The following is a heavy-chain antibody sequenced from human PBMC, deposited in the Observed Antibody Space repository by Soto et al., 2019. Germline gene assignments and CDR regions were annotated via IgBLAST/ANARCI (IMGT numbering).Heavy chain of an antibody. CDR1: GGSISSGDSY. V-gene: IGHV4-30-4*01. CDR2: IYCSGST. Sequence: QVQLQESGPGLVKPSQTLPLTCTVSGGSISSGDSYWSWIRQPPGRGLEWIGYIYCSGSTYYTPSLKSRVTISVDTSKNQFSLKLSSVTAADTAVYYCARAAKTYYYDSSGYYYTLDIWGQGTMVTVSS. CDR3: ARAAKTYYYDSSGYYYTLDI. D-gene: IGHD3-22*01. J-gene: IGHJ3*02.